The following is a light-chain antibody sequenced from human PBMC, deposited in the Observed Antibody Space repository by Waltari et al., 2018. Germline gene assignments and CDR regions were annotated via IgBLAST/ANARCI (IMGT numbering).Light chain of an antibody. V-gene: IGKV3-15*01. J-gene: IGKJ2*01. CDR2: GAS. CDR3: QQYNNWPPEDT. CDR1: QSVSSN. Sequence: EIVMTQSPATLSVSPGEGATLSCRASQSVSSNLAWYQHKPGQAPRLLIYGASTRATGIPASFSGSGSGTEFTLTISSLQSEDFAFYYCQQYNNWPPEDTFGQGTKLEIK.